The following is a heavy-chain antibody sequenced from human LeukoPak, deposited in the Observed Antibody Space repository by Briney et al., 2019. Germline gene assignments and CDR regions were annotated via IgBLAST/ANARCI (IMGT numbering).Heavy chain of an antibody. J-gene: IGHJ3*02. V-gene: IGHV3-23*01. CDR3: AKVRSLVGAFDI. Sequence: GGSLRLSCAASGFTFSSYAMSWVRQAPGKGLEWVSALSGSGGSTYYADSVKGRSTISRDNSKNTLYLQMNSLRAEDTAVYYCAKVRSLVGAFDIWGQGTMVTVST. D-gene: IGHD3-16*01. CDR1: GFTFSSYA. CDR2: LSGSGGST.